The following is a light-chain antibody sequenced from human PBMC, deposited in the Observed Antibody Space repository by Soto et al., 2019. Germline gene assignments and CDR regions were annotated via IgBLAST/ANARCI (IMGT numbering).Light chain of an antibody. CDR1: SSDVGDYKY. CDR3: CSYAGSYSYV. J-gene: IGLJ1*01. V-gene: IGLV2-11*01. Sequence: QSALTKPRSVSGSPGQSVTISCTGTSSDVGDYKYVSWYRQHPGKAPKLMIYDISERPSGVPDRFSGSKSGNTASLTISGLQAEDEADYYCCSYAGSYSYVFGTGTKVTVL. CDR2: DIS.